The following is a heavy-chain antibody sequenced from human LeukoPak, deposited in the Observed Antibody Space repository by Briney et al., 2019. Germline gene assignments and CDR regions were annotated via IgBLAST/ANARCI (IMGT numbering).Heavy chain of an antibody. Sequence: GGSLRLSCAASGFTFCSYAMSWVRQAPGKGLEWVSAISGSGDSTYHADSVKGRFTISRDNSKNTLYLQMNSLRAGDTAVYYCAKDRWAGITPYWFDPWGQGTLVTVSS. V-gene: IGHV3-23*01. CDR2: ISGSGDST. D-gene: IGHD3-16*01. CDR3: AKDRWAGITPYWFDP. J-gene: IGHJ5*02. CDR1: GFTFCSYA.